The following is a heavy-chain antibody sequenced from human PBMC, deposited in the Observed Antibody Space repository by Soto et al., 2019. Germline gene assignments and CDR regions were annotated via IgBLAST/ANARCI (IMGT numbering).Heavy chain of an antibody. CDR3: ARIGAYNYFDF. CDR1: GFTFSSYE. J-gene: IGHJ4*02. CDR2: ISSSGNVI. D-gene: IGHD1-1*01. V-gene: IGHV3-48*03. Sequence: YLRLSCTPSGFTFSSYEMNWVRQAPGKGLEWVSYISSSGNVIFYTDSVKGRFTISRDNAKNSLYLHMNSLRAEDTAVYYCARIGAYNYFDFWGQGTPVTVSS.